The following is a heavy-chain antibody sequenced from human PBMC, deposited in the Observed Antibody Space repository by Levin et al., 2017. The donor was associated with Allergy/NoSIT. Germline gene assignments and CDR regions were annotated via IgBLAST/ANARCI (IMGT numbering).Heavy chain of an antibody. CDR3: MRDHWGSNF. Sequence: ASVKVSCKSSGYTFTNYYIHWVRQAPGQGLEWMGWISSNSGATAYAQTFQDRVTMTRDTSMTTTYMELSNLRSDDTAVYYCMRDHWGSNFWGQGTLVTVSS. D-gene: IGHD7-27*01. V-gene: IGHV1-2*02. CDR2: ISSNSGAT. J-gene: IGHJ4*02. CDR1: GYTFTNYY.